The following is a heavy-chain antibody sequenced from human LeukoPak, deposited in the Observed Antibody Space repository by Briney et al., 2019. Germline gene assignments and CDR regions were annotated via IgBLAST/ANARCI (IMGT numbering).Heavy chain of an antibody. V-gene: IGHV3-43*02. CDR1: GFSFDDYA. D-gene: IGHD5-18*01. J-gene: IGHJ4*02. CDR3: AKDSHLETAVLPRGYFDY. CDR2: ITGDGDT. Sequence: PGGSLRLSCAASGFSFDDYAMHWVRQAPGKGLEWVSLITGDGDTYYADSVKGRFTISRDNSKYSLYLQMKSLRTEDTALYYCAKDSHLETAVLPRGYFDYWGQGTLVTVSS.